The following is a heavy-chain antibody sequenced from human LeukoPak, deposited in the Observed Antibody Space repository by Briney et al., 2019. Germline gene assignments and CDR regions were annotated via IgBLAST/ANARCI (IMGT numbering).Heavy chain of an antibody. Sequence: ASVEVSCKASGYTFTSYGISWVRQAPGQGLEWMGWISAYNGNTNYAQKVQGRVTMTTDTSTSTAYMELRSLRSDDTAVYYCAREPERGWSDPWGQGTLVTVSS. CDR1: GYTFTSYG. V-gene: IGHV1-18*01. CDR2: ISAYNGNT. J-gene: IGHJ5*02. CDR3: AREPERGWSDP. D-gene: IGHD1-14*01.